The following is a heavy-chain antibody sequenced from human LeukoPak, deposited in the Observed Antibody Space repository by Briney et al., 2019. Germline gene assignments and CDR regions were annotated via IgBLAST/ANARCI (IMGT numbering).Heavy chain of an antibody. V-gene: IGHV3-21*01. J-gene: IGHJ6*04. Sequence: PGGSLRLSCAASGFTFSTYTVNWAGQAPGKGREWFSSFVMVTSYIYYADSVKGRFTISRDNAKNSLYLQMNSLRAEDTAVYYCARDRATGTTNYYYYYGMDVWGKGTTVTVSS. CDR1: GFTFSTYT. D-gene: IGHD1-1*01. CDR3: ARDRATGTTNYYYYYGMDV. CDR2: FVMVTSYI.